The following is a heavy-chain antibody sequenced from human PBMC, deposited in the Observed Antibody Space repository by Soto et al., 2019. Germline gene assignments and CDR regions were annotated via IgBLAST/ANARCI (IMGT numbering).Heavy chain of an antibody. Sequence: PGGSLRLSCAASGFTFSSYGMHWVRQAPGKGLEWVAVIWYDGSNKYYAESVKGRFTISRDNSKNKLYLQMNSLRAEDTAVYYCASELEREFDYWGQGTLVTVSS. CDR1: GFTFSSYG. D-gene: IGHD1-1*01. V-gene: IGHV3-33*01. CDR2: IWYDGSNK. CDR3: ASELEREFDY. J-gene: IGHJ4*02.